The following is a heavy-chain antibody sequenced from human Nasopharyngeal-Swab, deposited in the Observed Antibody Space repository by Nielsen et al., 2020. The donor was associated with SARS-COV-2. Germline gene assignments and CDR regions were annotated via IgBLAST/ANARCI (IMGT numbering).Heavy chain of an antibody. D-gene: IGHD2-15*01. J-gene: IGHJ5*02. CDR2: IYYSGST. V-gene: IGHV4-59*08. CDR1: GCSISSYY. Sequence: SETLSLTCTVSGCSISSYYWSWIRQLPGKGLEWIGYIYYSGSTTYNPPLKSRVTISVDTSKNQFSLKLSSVTAADTAVYYCARHPGYCSGGSCYSRWCDNGGQGTLVT. CDR3: ARHPGYCSGGSCYSRWCDN.